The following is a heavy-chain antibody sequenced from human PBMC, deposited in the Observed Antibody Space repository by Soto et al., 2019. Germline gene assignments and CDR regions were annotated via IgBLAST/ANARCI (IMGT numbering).Heavy chain of an antibody. J-gene: IGHJ4*02. V-gene: IGHV1-2*02. Sequence: QVQLVQSGAEVKKPGASVKVSCKASGYTFSNYYIQWMRQAPGQGLEWMGWIYSNSGGTNYAQKFHARVTMTRDTSINTAYMEMSGLTSDDTAVYYCARGIVATAIDYWGQGTLVTVSS. D-gene: IGHD5-12*01. CDR3: ARGIVATAIDY. CDR2: IYSNSGGT. CDR1: GYTFSNYY.